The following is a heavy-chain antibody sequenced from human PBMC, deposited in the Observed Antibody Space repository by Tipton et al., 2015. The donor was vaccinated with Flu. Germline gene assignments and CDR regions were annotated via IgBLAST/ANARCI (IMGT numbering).Heavy chain of an antibody. CDR3: ARGGTHYSSGWWVGYHFEY. V-gene: IGHV4-59*11. CDR2: IYYSGIA. Sequence: TLSLTCTVSGGSISSHYWNWIRQPPGKGLEWIGYIYYSGIAKYNPSLKSRVTMSADTSKNEFSLKLSTVTAADTAVYYCARGGTHYSSGWWVGYHFEYWGQGTLVNVSS. CDR1: GGSISSHY. D-gene: IGHD6-19*01. J-gene: IGHJ4*02.